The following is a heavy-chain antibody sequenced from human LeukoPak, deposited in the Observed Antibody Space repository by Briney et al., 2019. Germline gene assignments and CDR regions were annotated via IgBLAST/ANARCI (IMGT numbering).Heavy chain of an antibody. J-gene: IGHJ3*02. Sequence: SETLSLTRTVYGGSLSGYYWSWIRQPPGKGLGWIGEINHSGSTNYNPSLKSRVTISIDTSKRQFSLRLTSVAAADTAVYYCARGDGSGSYYNLPYAFAIWGRGTMVSVSS. CDR1: GGSLSGYY. V-gene: IGHV4-34*01. CDR2: INHSGST. D-gene: IGHD3-10*01. CDR3: ARGDGSGSYYNLPYAFAI.